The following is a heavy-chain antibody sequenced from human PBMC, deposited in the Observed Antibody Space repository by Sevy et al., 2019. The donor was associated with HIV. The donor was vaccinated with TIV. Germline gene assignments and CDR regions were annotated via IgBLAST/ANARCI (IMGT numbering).Heavy chain of an antibody. Sequence: GGSLRLSCAASGFTFSSYSMNWVRQAPGKGLEWVSYISSSSSTIYYADSVKGRFTISRDNAKNSLYLQMNSLRDEDTAVYYCARGRLRITMRVVVGGHAFDIWGQGTMVTVSS. CDR2: ISSSSSTI. J-gene: IGHJ3*02. CDR1: GFTFSSYS. V-gene: IGHV3-48*02. CDR3: ARGRLRITMRVVVGGHAFDI. D-gene: IGHD3-22*01.